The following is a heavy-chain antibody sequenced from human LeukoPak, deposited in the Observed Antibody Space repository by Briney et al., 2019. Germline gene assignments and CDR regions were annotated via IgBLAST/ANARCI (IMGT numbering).Heavy chain of an antibody. CDR1: GFIFSNYW. V-gene: IGHV3-7*01. CDR3: ARLYQHDSSTYRPVDY. Sequence: GGSLRLSCATSGFIFSNYWMSWVGQARGKGLEGVANIKQDGSETYYVDSVKGRFTISRDDAKNSLYLQMNSLRAEDTAVYYCARLYQHDSSTYRPVDYWGQGTLVSVSS. J-gene: IGHJ4*02. CDR2: IKQDGSET. D-gene: IGHD3-22*01.